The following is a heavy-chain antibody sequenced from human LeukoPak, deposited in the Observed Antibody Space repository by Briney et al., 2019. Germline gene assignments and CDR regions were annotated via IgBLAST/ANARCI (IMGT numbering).Heavy chain of an antibody. D-gene: IGHD1-26*01. CDR3: VRVYSGSYRIFDY. V-gene: IGHV3-53*01. CDR2: IYSGGST. Sequence: PGGSLRLSCAASGFTVSNNYMSWVRQAPGKGLEWVSVIYSGGSTYYADSVKGRFTISRDNSKNTLYLQMNSLRAEDTAVHYCVRVYSGSYRIFDYWGQGTLVTVSS. J-gene: IGHJ4*02. CDR1: GFTVSNNY.